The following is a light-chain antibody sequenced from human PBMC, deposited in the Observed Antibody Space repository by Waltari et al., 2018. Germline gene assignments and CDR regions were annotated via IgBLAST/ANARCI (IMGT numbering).Light chain of an antibody. CDR3: QSADSSGSVV. J-gene: IGLJ2*01. Sequence: SFELTQPPSLSVPPGQTARNTCSGDALSKQYAHWHQQRPGLAPALVIYKDTVRPPGIPGRCSGSSAGTTVTWAISGVQAEDEADYYCQSADSSGSVVFGGGTKLTVL. CDR1: ALSKQY. V-gene: IGLV3-25*03. CDR2: KDT.